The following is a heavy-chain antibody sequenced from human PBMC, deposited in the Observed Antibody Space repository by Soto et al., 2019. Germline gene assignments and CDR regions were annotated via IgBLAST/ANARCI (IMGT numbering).Heavy chain of an antibody. CDR1: AGSISSGDYY. V-gene: IGHV4-30-4*01. D-gene: IGHD4-17*01. CDR3: ARHVSKITTTVTILPFDY. J-gene: IGHJ4*02. Sequence: QVQLQESGPGLVKPSQTLSLTCTVSAGSISSGDYYWSWIRQPPGKGLEWIGYIYYSGSTYYNPSLEKRVTISVDTSKDQFSLKLSSVTAADTAVYYCARHVSKITTTVTILPFDYWGQGTLVTVSS. CDR2: IYYSGST.